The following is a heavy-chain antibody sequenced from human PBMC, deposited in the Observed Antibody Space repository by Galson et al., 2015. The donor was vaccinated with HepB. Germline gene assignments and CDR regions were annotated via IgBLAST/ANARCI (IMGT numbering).Heavy chain of an antibody. Sequence: SLRLSCAASGFTFSSYAMSWVRQAPGKGLEWVSGLSGSGGSTYYADSVKGRFTISRDNSKNTLYLQMTSVRAEDTAVYYCAKVSSGWYGLGDSWGQGTLVTVSS. J-gene: IGHJ4*02. V-gene: IGHV3-23*01. D-gene: IGHD6-19*01. CDR1: GFTFSSYA. CDR3: AKVSSGWYGLGDS. CDR2: LSGSGGST.